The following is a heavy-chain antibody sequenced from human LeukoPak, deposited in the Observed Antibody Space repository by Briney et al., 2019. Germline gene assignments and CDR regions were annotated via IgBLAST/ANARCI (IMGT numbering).Heavy chain of an antibody. V-gene: IGHV4-59*08. Sequence: SQTLSITCTVSGGSISSYYWSWIRQPPGKGLEWIGYIYYSGSTNYNPSLKSRVTISVDTSKNQFSLKLSSVTAADTAVYYCARRVDGYNSDYFDYWGQGTLVTVSS. J-gene: IGHJ4*02. CDR2: IYYSGST. D-gene: IGHD5-24*01. CDR1: GGSISSYY. CDR3: ARRVDGYNSDYFDY.